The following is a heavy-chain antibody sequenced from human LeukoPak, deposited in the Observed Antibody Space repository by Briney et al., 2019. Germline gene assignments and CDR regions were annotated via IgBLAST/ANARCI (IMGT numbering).Heavy chain of an antibody. Sequence: GGSLKISCKGSGYSFTNYWIGWVRQMPGKGLEWMGIIYPGDSDTRYSPSFQGQVTISADKSIRIAYLQWSSLKASDTAMYYCARSQGYCSGDSCLQGDWFDPWGQGTLVTVSS. V-gene: IGHV5-51*01. J-gene: IGHJ5*02. CDR1: GYSFTNYW. CDR3: ARSQGYCSGDSCLQGDWFDP. CDR2: IYPGDSDT. D-gene: IGHD2-15*01.